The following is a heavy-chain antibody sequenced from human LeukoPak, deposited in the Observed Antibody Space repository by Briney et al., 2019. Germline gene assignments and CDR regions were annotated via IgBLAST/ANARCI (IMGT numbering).Heavy chain of an antibody. D-gene: IGHD6-6*01. J-gene: IGHJ6*03. CDR3: ARDRRWSSSSLEYYYMDV. CDR2: INWNGGST. CDR1: GFTFDDYG. V-gene: IGHV3-20*04. Sequence: GGSLRLSCAASGFTFDDYGMSWVRQAPGKGLEWVSGINWNGGSTGYADSVKGRFTISRDNAKNSLYLQMNSLRAEDTALYYCARDRRWSSSSLEYYYMDVWGKGTTVTVSS.